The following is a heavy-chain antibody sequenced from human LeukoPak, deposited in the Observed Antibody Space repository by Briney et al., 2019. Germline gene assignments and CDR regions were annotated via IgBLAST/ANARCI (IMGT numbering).Heavy chain of an antibody. CDR1: GGSISSGGYY. D-gene: IGHD3-10*01. CDR3: ASQELEAYWFDP. J-gene: IGHJ5*02. CDR2: IYYSGST. Sequence: SETLSLTCTVSGGSISSGGYYWSWIRQRPGKGLEWIGYIYYSGSTYYNPSLKSRVTISVDTSKNQFSLKLSSVTAADTAVYYCASQELEAYWFDPWGQGTLVTVSS. V-gene: IGHV4-31*03.